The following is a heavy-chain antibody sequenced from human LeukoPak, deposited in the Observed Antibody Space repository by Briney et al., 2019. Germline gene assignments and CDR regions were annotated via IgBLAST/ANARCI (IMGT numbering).Heavy chain of an antibody. J-gene: IGHJ6*02. Sequence: PGGSPRLSCAASGFTFSSYWMSWVRQAPGKGLEWVANIKQDGSEKYYVDSVKGRFTISRDNAKNSLYLQMNSLRAEDTAVYYCARDWFADYYGMDVWGQGTTVTVSS. CDR3: ARDWFADYYGMDV. V-gene: IGHV3-7*05. CDR1: GFTFSSYW. CDR2: IKQDGSEK. D-gene: IGHD2-21*01.